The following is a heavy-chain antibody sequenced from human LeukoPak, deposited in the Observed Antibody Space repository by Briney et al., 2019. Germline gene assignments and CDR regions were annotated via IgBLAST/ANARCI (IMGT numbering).Heavy chain of an antibody. Sequence: GGSLRLSCAASGFTFSNYWMNSVFQAPGKGLEWVANIKQDGSEKHYVDSVKGRFTISRDNAKNSLYLQMGSLRAEDTAVYYCARSYDTSRYLPAYWGQGTLVTVSS. J-gene: IGHJ4*02. CDR2: IKQDGSEK. V-gene: IGHV3-7*04. CDR3: ARSYDTSRYLPAY. D-gene: IGHD3-22*01. CDR1: GFTFSNYW.